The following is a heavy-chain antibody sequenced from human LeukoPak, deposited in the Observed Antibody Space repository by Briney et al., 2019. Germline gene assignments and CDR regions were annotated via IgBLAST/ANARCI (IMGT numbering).Heavy chain of an antibody. Sequence: GGSLRLSCTASGFTFSSYGMHWVRQAPGKGLEWAAVISYDGSNKYYADSVKGRFTISRDNSKNTLHLQMNSLRAEDTAVYYCAKDQQQLVYYYYYYMDVWGKGTTVTVSS. CDR2: ISYDGSNK. CDR3: AKDQQQLVYYYYYYMDV. J-gene: IGHJ6*03. D-gene: IGHD6-13*01. CDR1: GFTFSSYG. V-gene: IGHV3-30*18.